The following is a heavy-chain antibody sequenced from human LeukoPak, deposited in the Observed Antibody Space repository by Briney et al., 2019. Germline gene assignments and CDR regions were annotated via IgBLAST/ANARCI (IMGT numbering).Heavy chain of an antibody. V-gene: IGHV4-59*01. D-gene: IGHD3-22*01. CDR2: IFYSAST. CDR1: GDSISRYY. J-gene: IGHJ3*02. Sequence: PSETLSLTCTVSGDSISRYYWSWIRQPPGKGLEWIGYIFYSASTNYNPSLESRVTISVDTSKNQFSLKLSSVTAAHTALYYCARAVTRGYYDSSGFYAFDIWGQGTMVTVSS. CDR3: ARAVTRGYYDSSGFYAFDI.